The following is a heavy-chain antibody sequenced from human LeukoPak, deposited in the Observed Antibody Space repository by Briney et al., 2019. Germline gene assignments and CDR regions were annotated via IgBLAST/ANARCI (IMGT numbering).Heavy chain of an antibody. V-gene: IGHV4-39*01. CDR2: IYYSGSA. Sequence: SETLSLTCTVSGGSISSSSYYWGWIRQPPGKGLEWIGTIYYSGSAYYNPSLKSRVSISVDTSKNQFSLNLNSVTAADTAVYYCARLPSGGYDLDYWGQGTLVTVSS. CDR1: GGSISSSSYY. CDR3: ARLPSGGYDLDY. D-gene: IGHD5-12*01. J-gene: IGHJ4*02.